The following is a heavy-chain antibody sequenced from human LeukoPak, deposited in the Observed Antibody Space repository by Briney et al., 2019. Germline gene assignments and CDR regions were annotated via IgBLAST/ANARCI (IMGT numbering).Heavy chain of an antibody. CDR1: GGTFSRYT. CDR2: IIPIFGTV. Sequence: GSSVKVSCKASGGTFSRYTISWVRQAPGQGLERMGGIIPIFGTVNYAQKFQGRVTITADKSTSTAYMELSSLRSEDTAVYTCARDDGGYCSSTSCPAAGWFDPWGQGTLVTVSS. V-gene: IGHV1-69*06. D-gene: IGHD2-2*01. J-gene: IGHJ5*02. CDR3: ARDDGGYCSSTSCPAAGWFDP.